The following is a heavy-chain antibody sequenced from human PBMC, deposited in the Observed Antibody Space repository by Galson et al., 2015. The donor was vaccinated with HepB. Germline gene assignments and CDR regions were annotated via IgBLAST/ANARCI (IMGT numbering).Heavy chain of an antibody. CDR2: ITSSGGNS. V-gene: IGHV3-23*01. D-gene: IGHD2-15*01. J-gene: IGHJ4*02. CDR1: GFSFTRYA. Sequence: SLRLSCAASGFSFTRYAMTWVRQAPGKGLEWVSSITSSGGNSYCTDSVKGRFTVSRDNSKNTLLLQLNSRRAEDTAMYFCAKDGIMVANNPYHFHYWGQGTRVTVSS. CDR3: AKDGIMVANNPYHFHY.